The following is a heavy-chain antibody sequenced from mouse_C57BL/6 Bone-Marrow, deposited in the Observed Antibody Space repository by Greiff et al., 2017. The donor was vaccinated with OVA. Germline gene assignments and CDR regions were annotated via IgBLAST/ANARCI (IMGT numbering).Heavy chain of an antibody. J-gene: IGHJ4*01. D-gene: IGHD2-4*01. Sequence: EVKLMESGGGLVQPGGSMKLSCAASGFTFSDAWMDWVRQSPEKGLEWVAEIRNKANNHATYYAESVKGRFTISRDDSKSSVYLQMNSLRAEDTGIYYCTRIYYDYDATSYYYAMDYWGQGTSVTVSS. CDR3: TRIYYDYDATSYYYAMDY. CDR2: IRNKANNHAT. CDR1: GFTFSDAW. V-gene: IGHV6-6*01.